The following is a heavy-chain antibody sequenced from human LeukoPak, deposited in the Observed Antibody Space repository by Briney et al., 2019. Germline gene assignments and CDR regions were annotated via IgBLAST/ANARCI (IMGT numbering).Heavy chain of an antibody. J-gene: IGHJ6*03. Sequence: SETLSLTCAVYGGSFSGYYWSWIRQPPGKGLEWIGETNHSGSTNYNPSLKSRVTISVDTSKNQFSLKLSSVTAADTAVYYCARALRSYYYYYMDVWGKGTTVTVSS. V-gene: IGHV4-34*01. CDR3: ARALRSYYYYYMDV. D-gene: IGHD3-16*01. CDR1: GGSFSGYY. CDR2: TNHSGST.